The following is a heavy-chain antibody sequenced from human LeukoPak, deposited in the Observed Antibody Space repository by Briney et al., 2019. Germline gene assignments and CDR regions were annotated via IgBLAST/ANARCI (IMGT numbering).Heavy chain of an antibody. V-gene: IGHV4-59*08. CDR2: IYYSGST. D-gene: IGHD4-17*01. J-gene: IGHJ4*02. Sequence: SETLSLTCTVSGGSISSYYWSWIRQPPGKGLEWIGYIYYSGSTNYNPSLKSRVTISVDTSKNQFSLKLSSVTAADTAVYYCARQEAYGDYSPNWGQGTLVTVSS. CDR1: GGSISSYY. CDR3: ARQEAYGDYSPN.